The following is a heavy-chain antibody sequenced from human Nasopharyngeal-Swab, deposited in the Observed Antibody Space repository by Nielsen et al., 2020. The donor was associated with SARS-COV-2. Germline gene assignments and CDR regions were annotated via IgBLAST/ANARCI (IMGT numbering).Heavy chain of an antibody. V-gene: IGHV3-23*01. CDR2: ISGSGGST. CDR1: GFTFSCSA. J-gene: IGHJ6*02. Sequence: GESLKISCAASGFTFSCSAMSWVRQAPGKGLEWVSAISGSGGSTYYADSVKGRFTISRDNSKNTLYLQMNSLRAEDTAVYYCAKDDRRSQWLVDYYYGMDVWGQGTTVTVSS. D-gene: IGHD6-19*01. CDR3: AKDDRRSQWLVDYYYGMDV.